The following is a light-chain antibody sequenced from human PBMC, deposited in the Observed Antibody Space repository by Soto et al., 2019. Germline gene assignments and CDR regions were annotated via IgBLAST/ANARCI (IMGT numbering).Light chain of an antibody. CDR1: SSDVGGYNY. J-gene: IGLJ1*01. CDR2: EVS. CDR3: SSYTSSSTQV. V-gene: IGLV2-14*01. Sequence: QSVLTQPASVSGSPGQSLTISCTGTSSDVGGYNYVSWYQQHPGKAPKLMIYEVSNRPSGVSNRFSGSKSGNTASLTISGLQAEDEADYYCSSYTSSSTQVFGTGTKLTVL.